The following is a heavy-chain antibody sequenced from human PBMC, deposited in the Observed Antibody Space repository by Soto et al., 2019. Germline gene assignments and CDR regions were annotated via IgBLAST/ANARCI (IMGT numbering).Heavy chain of an antibody. V-gene: IGHV4-31*03. CDR1: GGSISSGGYY. J-gene: IGHJ4*02. CDR2: IYYSGST. D-gene: IGHD3-10*01. Sequence: QVQLQESGPGLVKPSQTLSLTCTVSGGSISSGGYYWSWIRQHPGKGLEWIGYIYYSGSTYYNPSLKSRVTISVDTSKNQFSLKLSSVTAADTALYYCATGEGYGSGSKPYYFDYWGQGTLVTVSS. CDR3: ATGEGYGSGSKPYYFDY.